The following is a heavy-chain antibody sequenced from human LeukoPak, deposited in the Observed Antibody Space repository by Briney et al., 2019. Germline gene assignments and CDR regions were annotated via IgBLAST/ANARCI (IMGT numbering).Heavy chain of an antibody. J-gene: IGHJ5*02. V-gene: IGHV1-8*01. CDR1: GYTFTSYD. CDR3: ARGFGPHYYDSLVPPQPPSSPHNWFDP. D-gene: IGHD3-22*01. Sequence: ASVKVSCKASGYTFTSYDINWVRQATGQGLEWMGWMNPNSGNTGYAQKFQGRVTITRNTSISTAYMELSNLRSEDTAVYYCARGFGPHYYDSLVPPQPPSSPHNWFDPWGQGTLVTVSS. CDR2: MNPNSGNT.